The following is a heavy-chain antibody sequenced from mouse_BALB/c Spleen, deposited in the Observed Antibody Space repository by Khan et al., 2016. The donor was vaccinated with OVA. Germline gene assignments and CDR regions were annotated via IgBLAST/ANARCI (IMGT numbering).Heavy chain of an antibody. D-gene: IGHD3-3*01. CDR3: AIRAYFNY. V-gene: IGHV1S137*01. Sequence: QVQLKQSGPELVRPGVSVKISCKGSGYTFTDYSMHWVKQSHAKSLEWIGVISTDSVNTNYNQKFKGKATLTVDKSSSTAYMELARMTSEDSAIYYCAIRAYFNYWGQGTTLTVSS. CDR2: ISTDSVNT. J-gene: IGHJ2*01. CDR1: GYTFTDYS.